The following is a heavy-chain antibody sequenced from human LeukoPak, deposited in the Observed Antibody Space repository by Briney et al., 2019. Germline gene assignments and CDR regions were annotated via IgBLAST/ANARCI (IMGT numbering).Heavy chain of an antibody. CDR1: GFTFDDYS. V-gene: IGHV3-43*02. CDR2: IVGDGGSA. CDR3: ARANYGSGSNYNYGMDV. D-gene: IGHD3-10*01. Sequence: GGSLRLSCAASGFTFDDYSIHWVRQVPGKGLEWVSLIVGDGGSAYYADSVKGRFTISRDNSKDTLYLQMNSLRAEDTALYYCARANYGSGSNYNYGMDVWGQGTTVTVSS. J-gene: IGHJ6*02.